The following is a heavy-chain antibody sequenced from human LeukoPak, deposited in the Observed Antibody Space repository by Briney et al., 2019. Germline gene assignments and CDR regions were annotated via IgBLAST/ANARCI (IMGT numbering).Heavy chain of an antibody. Sequence: PSETLSLTCAVSGGSISSGGYSWSWIRQPPGKGLEWIGYIYHSGSTYYNPSLKSRVTISVDRSKNQFSLKLSSVTAADTAVYYCARDSTSTGDFDYWGQGTLVTVSS. CDR3: ARDSTSTGDFDY. J-gene: IGHJ4*02. V-gene: IGHV4-30-2*01. D-gene: IGHD7-27*01. CDR2: IYHSGST. CDR1: GGSISSGGYS.